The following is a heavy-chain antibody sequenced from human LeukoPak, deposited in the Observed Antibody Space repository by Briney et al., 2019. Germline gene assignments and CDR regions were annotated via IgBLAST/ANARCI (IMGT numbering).Heavy chain of an antibody. D-gene: IGHD4-17*01. CDR1: GFTFDDYA. CDR2: ISWNSGSI. J-gene: IGHJ4*02. Sequence: GRSLRLSCAASGFTFDDYAMHWARQAPGKGLEWVSGISWNSGSIGYADSVKGRFTISRDNAKNSLYLQMNSLRAEDTALYYCAKEAYGDYVFDYWGQGTLVTVSS. CDR3: AKEAYGDYVFDY. V-gene: IGHV3-9*01.